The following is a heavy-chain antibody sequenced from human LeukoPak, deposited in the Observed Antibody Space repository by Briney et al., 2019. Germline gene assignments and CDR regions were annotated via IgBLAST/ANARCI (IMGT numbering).Heavy chain of an antibody. Sequence: GGSLRLSCAASGFTFSSNYMSWVRQAPGKGLEWVSVIYSGGSTYYADSVKGRFTISRDNSKNTLYLQMNSLRAEDTAVYYCARDLYGSYTWGYWGQGTLVTVSS. J-gene: IGHJ4*02. CDR3: ARDLYGSYTWGY. D-gene: IGHD1-26*01. V-gene: IGHV3-53*01. CDR2: IYSGGST. CDR1: GFTFSSNY.